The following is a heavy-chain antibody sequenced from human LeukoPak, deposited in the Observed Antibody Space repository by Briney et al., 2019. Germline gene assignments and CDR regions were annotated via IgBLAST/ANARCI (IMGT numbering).Heavy chain of an antibody. D-gene: IGHD2-21*02. Sequence: GGSLRLSCAASGFTFSSYEMNWVRQAPGKGLEWVSYISSSGTTIFYADSMKGRFTISRDNAKNSLYLQMNSLRAEDTAVHYCARGPCGGDCYRSGSLDYWGQGTLVTVSS. V-gene: IGHV3-48*03. CDR3: ARGPCGGDCYRSGSLDY. J-gene: IGHJ4*02. CDR2: ISSSGTTI. CDR1: GFTFSSYE.